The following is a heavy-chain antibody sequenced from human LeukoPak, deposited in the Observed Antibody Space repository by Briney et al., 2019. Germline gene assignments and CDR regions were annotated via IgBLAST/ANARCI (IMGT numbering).Heavy chain of an antibody. V-gene: IGHV1-8*01. CDR1: GYICTSYD. D-gene: IGHD6-19*01. CDR2: MNPNSGNT. J-gene: IGHJ4*02. Sequence: ASVKLSCKASGYICTSYDIHWVRQATGQGLEWMGWMNPNSGNTGYAQKFQGRVTMTRNTSISTAYMELSSLRSEDTAVYYCARVLGSGWYEFDWGQGTLVTVSS. CDR3: ARVLGSGWYEFD.